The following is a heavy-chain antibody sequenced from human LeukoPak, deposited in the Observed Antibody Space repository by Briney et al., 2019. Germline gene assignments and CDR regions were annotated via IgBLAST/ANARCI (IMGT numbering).Heavy chain of an antibody. D-gene: IGHD4-17*01. CDR1: GYTFTDYY. CDR3: ARVGNDYGDMGGNYYYYYYMDV. V-gene: IGHV1-2*02. CDR2: INPNSGGT. J-gene: IGHJ6*03. Sequence: ASVKVSCKASGYTFTDYYMHWVRQAPGQGLEWMGWINPNSGGTNYAQKFQGRVTMTRDTSISTAYMELSRLRSDDTAVYYCARVGNDYGDMGGNYYYYYYMDVWGKGTTVTISS.